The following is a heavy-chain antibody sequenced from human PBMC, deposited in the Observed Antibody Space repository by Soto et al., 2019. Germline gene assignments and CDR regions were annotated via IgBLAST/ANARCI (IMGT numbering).Heavy chain of an antibody. J-gene: IGHJ6*02. D-gene: IGHD3-22*01. Sequence: GASVKVSCKASGGTFSSYAISWVRQAPGQGLEWMGGIIPIFGTANYAQKFQGRVTITADESTSTAYMELSSLRSEDTAVYYCARDQEEHDSSGYSFGMDVWGQGTTVTVT. CDR1: GGTFSSYA. CDR3: ARDQEEHDSSGYSFGMDV. V-gene: IGHV1-69*13. CDR2: IIPIFGTA.